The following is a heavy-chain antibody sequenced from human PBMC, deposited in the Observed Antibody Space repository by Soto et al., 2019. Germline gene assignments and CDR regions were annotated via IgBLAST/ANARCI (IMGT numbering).Heavy chain of an antibody. D-gene: IGHD1-20*01. CDR2: IDDENIA. V-gene: IGHV3-23*05. CDR1: GFNFRAYA. Sequence: EVRLLESGGGSEQPGGSLRLSCEASGFNFRAYAMYWVRQAPGKGLEWVSAIDDENIAYYADSVKGRFIITRDNSRNTPYLQMEGLRVEDTAIYLCTNRPMCARDCWYFDDWGQGTLVTVSS. J-gene: IGHJ4*02. CDR3: TNRPMCARDCWYFDD.